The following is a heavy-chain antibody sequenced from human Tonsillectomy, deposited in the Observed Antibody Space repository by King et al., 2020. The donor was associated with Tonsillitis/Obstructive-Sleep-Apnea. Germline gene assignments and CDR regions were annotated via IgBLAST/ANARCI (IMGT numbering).Heavy chain of an antibody. CDR1: GFTFSSYV. CDR2: ISYDGSNK. V-gene: IGHV3-30*04. Sequence: VQLVESGGGVVQPGRSLRLSCAASGFTFSSYVMHWVRQAPGKGLEWVAVISYDGSNKYYADSVKGRFTISRDNSKNTLYLQMNSLRTEDTAVYYCARGKECSGTSCYTLYHYYYYMDVWGKGTTVTVSS. D-gene: IGHD2-2*02. CDR3: ARGKECSGTSCYTLYHYYYYMDV. J-gene: IGHJ6*03.